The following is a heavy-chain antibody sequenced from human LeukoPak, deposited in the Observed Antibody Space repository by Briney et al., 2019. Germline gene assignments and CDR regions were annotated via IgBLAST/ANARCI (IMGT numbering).Heavy chain of an antibody. CDR2: IGGSGGDT. V-gene: IGHV3-23*01. CDR1: GFTFSTYA. D-gene: IGHD3-22*01. CDR3: AKHRFESGGYHSTD. Sequence: GGSLRLSCVVSGFTFSTYAMSWVRQAPGKGLEWVSGIGGSGGDTFYADSVRGRFTVSRDNSKNTLYLQMNSLRDEDTAVYYCAKHRFESGGYHSTDWGQGTLVTVSS. J-gene: IGHJ4*02.